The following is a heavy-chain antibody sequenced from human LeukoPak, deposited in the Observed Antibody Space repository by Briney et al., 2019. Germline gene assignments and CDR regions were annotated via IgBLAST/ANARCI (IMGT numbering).Heavy chain of an antibody. CDR1: GDFISAYS. CDR3: ARGLGGAPTTVLS. D-gene: IGHD4-17*01. Sequence: SETLSLTCTVSGDFISAYSWSWIRQPPGKGLEWIGYRSISHSETTNCNPSLKSRVTISVDTSKNQFSLKLRSVTAADTAVYYCARGLGGAPTTVLSWGQGTLVTVSS. J-gene: IGHJ5*02. V-gene: IGHV4-59*01. CDR2: RSISHSETT.